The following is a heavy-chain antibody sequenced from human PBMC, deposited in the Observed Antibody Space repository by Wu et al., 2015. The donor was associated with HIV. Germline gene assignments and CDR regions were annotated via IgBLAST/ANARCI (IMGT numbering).Heavy chain of an antibody. CDR1: GGTFGTYA. V-gene: IGHV1-69*05. D-gene: IGHD5-18*01. CDR3: AREQPSYGYSFDY. CDR2: IIPALGTV. Sequence: QVQLVQSGAEVKKPGSSVTVSCKASGGTFGTYAMNWVRQTPGQGLEWMGRIIPALGTVKYAQTFQGRVTITTDGTDESTNTAYMELNNLRSEDTAVYYCAREQPSYGYSFDYWGQGTLVTVSS. J-gene: IGHJ4*02.